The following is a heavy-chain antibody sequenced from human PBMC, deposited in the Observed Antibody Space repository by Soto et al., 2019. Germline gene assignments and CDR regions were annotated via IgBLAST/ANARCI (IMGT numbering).Heavy chain of an antibody. CDR3: AKRYYYDNSGLWDY. V-gene: IGHV3-23*01. Sequence: EVQLLESGGGLLQPGGSLRLSCAASGFTFSSYAMSWVRQAPGKGLEWVSAIISSGDSTYYTDSVKGRFTISRDNSKNTRYLQMNSLRAEDTAVYYCAKRYYYDNSGLWDYWGQGTLVTVSS. J-gene: IGHJ4*02. CDR2: IISSGDST. D-gene: IGHD3-22*01. CDR1: GFTFSSYA.